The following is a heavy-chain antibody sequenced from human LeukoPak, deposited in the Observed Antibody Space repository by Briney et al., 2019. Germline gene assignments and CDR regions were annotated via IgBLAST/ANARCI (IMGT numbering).Heavy chain of an antibody. V-gene: IGHV4-30-4*01. CDR2: IYYSGST. J-gene: IGHJ4*02. CDR3: ARGGLDWGSGNYFDY. D-gene: IGHD7-27*01. Sequence: NTSETLSLTCTVSGGSISSGDYYWSWIRQPPGKGLEWIGYIYYSGSTYYNPSLKSRVTISVDTSKNQFSLKLSSVTAADTAVYYCARGGLDWGSGNYFDYWGQGTLVTVSS. CDR1: GGSISSGDYY.